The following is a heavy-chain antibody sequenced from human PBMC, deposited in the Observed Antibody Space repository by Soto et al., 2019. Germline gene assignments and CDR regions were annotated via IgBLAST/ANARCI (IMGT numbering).Heavy chain of an antibody. CDR1: GFTLSDYP. CDR3: TRAIRLSGDAFDI. V-gene: IGHV3-49*03. D-gene: IGHD3-3*01. CDR2: IRTAAYGGTT. J-gene: IGHJ3*02. Sequence: PGGSLRLSCTASGFTLSDYPISWFRQAPGKGLEWVAYIRTAAYGGTTEYAASVKDRFTISRDDSESIASLQMNSLKTEDTAVYYCTRAIRLSGDAFDIWGQGTMVTVSS.